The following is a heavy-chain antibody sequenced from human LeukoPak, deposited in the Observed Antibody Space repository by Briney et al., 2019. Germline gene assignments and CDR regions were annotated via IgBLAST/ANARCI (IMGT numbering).Heavy chain of an antibody. CDR3: ATETNGRHYDY. Sequence: GGSLRLSCTASGLTFSTSGFNWVRQAPGKGLEWVASIGPTGSDRYHADSIKGRFTITRDNANNFLYLQMNSLRAEDTAVYYCATETNGRHYDYWGQGTLLTVSS. CDR2: IGPTGSDR. CDR1: GLTFSTSG. D-gene: IGHD1-14*01. J-gene: IGHJ4*02. V-gene: IGHV3-21*06.